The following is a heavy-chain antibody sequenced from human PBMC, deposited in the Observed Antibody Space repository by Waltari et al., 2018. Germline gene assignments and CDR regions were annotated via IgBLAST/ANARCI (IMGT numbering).Heavy chain of an antibody. V-gene: IGHV5-10-1*03. CDR2: NDPSASYT. J-gene: IGHJ6*02. D-gene: IGHD3-22*01. Sequence: EVQLVQSGAEVKKPGASLRISCQGSGYRFTSYWISWVRQMPGKGLEWMGKNDPSASYTRNSPSFQGHVTSSVDRSISTADLQWSSLKASDTAIYYCARRATGDASYESSLSAMDVWGQGTTVIVSS. CDR1: GYRFTSYW. CDR3: ARRATGDASYESSLSAMDV.